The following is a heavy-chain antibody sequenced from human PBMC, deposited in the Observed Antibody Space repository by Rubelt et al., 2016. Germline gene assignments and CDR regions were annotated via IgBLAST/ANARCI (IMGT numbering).Heavy chain of an antibody. CDR2: INHSGST. J-gene: IGHJ4*02. V-gene: IGHV4-34*01. Sequence: GEINHSGSTNYNPSLKSRVTISVDTSKNQFSLKLSSVTAADTAVYYCARTKIAARRYFDYWGQGTLVTVSS. CDR3: ARTKIAARRYFDY. D-gene: IGHD6-13*01.